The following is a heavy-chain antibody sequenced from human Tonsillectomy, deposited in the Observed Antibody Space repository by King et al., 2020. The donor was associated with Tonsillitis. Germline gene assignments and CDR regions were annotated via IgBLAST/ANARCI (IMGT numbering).Heavy chain of an antibody. CDR1: GGSISSYY. CDR3: ARVGRGYSYGFFN. V-gene: IGHV4-59*01. J-gene: IGHJ4*02. CDR2: IYYSGST. D-gene: IGHD5-18*01. Sequence: QLQESGPGLVKPSETLSLTCTVSGGSISSYYWSWIRQPPGKGLEWIGYIYYSGSTNYNPSLKSRVTISVDTSKNQFSLKPSSVTAADTAVYYCARVGRGYSYGFFNWGQGTLVTVSS.